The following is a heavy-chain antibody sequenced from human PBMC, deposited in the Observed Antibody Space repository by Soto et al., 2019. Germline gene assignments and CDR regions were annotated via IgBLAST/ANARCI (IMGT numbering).Heavy chain of an antibody. V-gene: IGHV3-74*01. CDR2: INSDGSST. D-gene: IGHD6-19*01. J-gene: IGHJ5*02. CDR3: ARGRIAVAGQPNNWFDP. CDR1: GFTFSSYW. Sequence: GGSLRLSCAASGFTFSSYWMHWVRQAPGKGLVWVSRINSDGSSTSYADSVKGRFTISRDNAKNTLYLQMNSLRAEDTAVYYCARGRIAVAGQPNNWFDPWGQGTLVTVSS.